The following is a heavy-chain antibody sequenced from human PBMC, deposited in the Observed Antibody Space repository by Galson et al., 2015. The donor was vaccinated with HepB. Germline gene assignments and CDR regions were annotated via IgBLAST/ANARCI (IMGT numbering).Heavy chain of an antibody. CDR3: ARDNYYYDSGGYWAIDY. CDR2: TYYMSKWYY. CDR1: GDSVSSNSVA. Sequence: CAISGDSVSSNSVAWNWIRQSPSRGLEWLGRTYYMSKWYYDYAVSVKSRISINGDTSKNQFSLQLNSVTPEDTAVYYCARDNYYYDSGGYWAIDYWGQGTLVTVSS. V-gene: IGHV6-1*01. J-gene: IGHJ4*02. D-gene: IGHD3-22*01.